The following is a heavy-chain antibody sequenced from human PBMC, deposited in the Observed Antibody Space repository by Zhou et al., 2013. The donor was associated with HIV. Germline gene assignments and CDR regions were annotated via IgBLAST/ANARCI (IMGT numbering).Heavy chain of an antibody. Sequence: QVQLMQSGPEVKRPGASVKVSCKASGYSFNNFGVAWVRQAPGQGLEWMGWILPILGTPNYAQKFQGRVTITTDKSTMTDYMELSSLRFEDTAIYYCATGGLGGVFDHWGQGTLVTVSS. CDR2: ILPILGTP. CDR1: GYSFNNFG. J-gene: IGHJ4*02. V-gene: IGHV1-69*10. CDR3: ATGGLGGVFDH. D-gene: IGHD3-16*01.